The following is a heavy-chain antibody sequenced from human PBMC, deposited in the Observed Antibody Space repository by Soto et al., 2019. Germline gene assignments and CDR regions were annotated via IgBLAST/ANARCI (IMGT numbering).Heavy chain of an antibody. J-gene: IGHJ6*02. CDR1: GFTFSDYY. CDR2: ISSSSSYT. D-gene: IGHD5-18*01. Sequence: QVQLVESGGGLVQPGGSLRLSCAASGFTFSDYYMSWIRQAPGKGLEWVSYISSSSSYTNYADSVKGRFTISRDNAKNSLYLQMNSLRAEDTAMYYCARDQGGYTHRSGYYYYGMDVWGQGTTVTVSS. CDR3: ARDQGGYTHRSGYYYYGMDV. V-gene: IGHV3-11*06.